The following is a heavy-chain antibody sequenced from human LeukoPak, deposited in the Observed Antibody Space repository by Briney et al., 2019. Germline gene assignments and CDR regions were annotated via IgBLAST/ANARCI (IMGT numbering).Heavy chain of an antibody. D-gene: IGHD2-2*01. J-gene: IGHJ5*02. Sequence: GGSLRLSCAASGFTFSSYAMSWVRQAPGKGLEWVSAISGSGGSTYYADSVKGRFTISRDNSKNTLYLQMNSLRAEDTAVYYCAKDRNGIVVVPAANNWFDPWGQGTLVTVSS. CDR3: AKDRNGIVVVPAANNWFDP. CDR1: GFTFSSYA. V-gene: IGHV3-23*01. CDR2: ISGSGGST.